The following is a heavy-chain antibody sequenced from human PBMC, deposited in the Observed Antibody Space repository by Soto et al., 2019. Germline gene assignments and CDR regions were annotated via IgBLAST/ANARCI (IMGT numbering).Heavy chain of an antibody. J-gene: IGHJ4*02. CDR1: GFTFSSYA. V-gene: IGHV3-23*01. Sequence: GGSLRLSCAASGFTFSSYAMSWVRQAPGKGLGWVSSINTDGATYYADSAKGRFTISRDNSRDTLYLQMDSLRAEDTAIYYCAKNYYFDLWGQGALVTVSS. CDR2: INTDGAT. CDR3: AKNYYFDL. D-gene: IGHD3-10*01.